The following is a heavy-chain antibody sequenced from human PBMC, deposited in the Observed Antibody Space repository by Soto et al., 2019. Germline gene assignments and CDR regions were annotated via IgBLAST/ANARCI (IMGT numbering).Heavy chain of an antibody. CDR3: ARAVGPFDY. J-gene: IGHJ4*02. V-gene: IGHV3-33*01. D-gene: IGHD1-26*01. Sequence: QVQLVESGGGVVQPGRSLRLSCAASGFIFSTYGMHWVRQAPGKGLEWVAVIWYDGSNKYYADSVKGRFTISRDNSKNTLYLQMKSLRAEDKAVYYCARAVGPFDYWGQGTLVTVSS. CDR1: GFIFSTYG. CDR2: IWYDGSNK.